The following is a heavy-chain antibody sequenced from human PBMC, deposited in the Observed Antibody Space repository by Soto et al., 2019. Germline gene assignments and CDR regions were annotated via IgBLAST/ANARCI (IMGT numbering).Heavy chain of an antibody. J-gene: IGHJ4*02. V-gene: IGHV4-59*01. CDR3: ARVPSLIGGFDY. CDR2: IYYSGST. D-gene: IGHD2-8*01. CDR1: GGSISSYY. Sequence: SETLSLTCTVSGGSISSYYWSWIRQPPGKGLDWIGYIYYSGSTNYNPSLKSRVTISVDTSKNQFSLKLSSVTAADTAVYYCARVPSLIGGFDYWGQGTLVTVSS.